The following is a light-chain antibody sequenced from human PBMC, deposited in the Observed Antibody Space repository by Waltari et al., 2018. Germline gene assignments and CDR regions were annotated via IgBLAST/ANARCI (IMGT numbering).Light chain of an antibody. J-gene: IGLJ3*02. CDR1: SGHSSNI. Sequence: QLVLTQSPSASASLGASVKLTCTLASGHSSNIIACLQQQPEKGPRYLRRVNSDGSHSKGDEIPDRFSGSSSGAERYLAISSLQSEDEADYYCQTGGHGTWVFGGGTKLTVL. CDR2: VNSDGSH. CDR3: QTGGHGTWV. V-gene: IGLV4-69*01.